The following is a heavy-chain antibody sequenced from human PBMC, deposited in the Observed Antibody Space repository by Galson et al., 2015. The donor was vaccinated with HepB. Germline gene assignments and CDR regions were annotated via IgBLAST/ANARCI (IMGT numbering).Heavy chain of an antibody. D-gene: IGHD5-18*01. CDR3: AKDRIPLHRYYFEH. CDR1: GFTFSSYA. V-gene: IGHV3-23*01. Sequence: SLRLSCAASGFTFSSYAMSWVRQAPGKGLEWVSGIDGSSGRTYCADFVKGRFTISRDNSKNTLYLQMNSLRAEDTAVYYCAKDRIPLHRYYFEHWGQGSLVTVSS. CDR2: IDGSSGRT. J-gene: IGHJ4*02.